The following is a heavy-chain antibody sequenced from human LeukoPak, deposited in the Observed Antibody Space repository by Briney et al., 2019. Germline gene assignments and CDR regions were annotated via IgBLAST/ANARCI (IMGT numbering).Heavy chain of an antibody. V-gene: IGHV1-69*05. Sequence: ASVKVSCKASGGTFSSYAISWVRQAPGQGLEWMGGIIPIFGTANYAQKFQGRVTITTDESTSTAYMELSSLRSEDTAVYYCARGTRGYYCYYKDVWGKGTTVTVSS. CDR1: GGTFSSYA. CDR2: IIPIFGTA. CDR3: ARGTRGYYCYYKDV. D-gene: IGHD1-7*01. J-gene: IGHJ6*03.